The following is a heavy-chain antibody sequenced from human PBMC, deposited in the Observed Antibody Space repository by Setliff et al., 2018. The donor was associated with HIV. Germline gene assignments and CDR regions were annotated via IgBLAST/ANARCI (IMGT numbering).Heavy chain of an antibody. CDR1: GYTFTDYY. Sequence: GASVKVSCKASGYTFTDYYIHWVQQAPGKGLEWMGRVDPEDGETRIAEKFQGRVTLTAETSKDTAYMELSSLRYEDTAVYYCATMAENNYDFWSAYYRWFDPRGQGTLVTVSS. V-gene: IGHV1-69-2*01. CDR2: VDPEDGET. D-gene: IGHD3-3*01. CDR3: ATMAENNYDFWSAYYRWFDP. J-gene: IGHJ5*02.